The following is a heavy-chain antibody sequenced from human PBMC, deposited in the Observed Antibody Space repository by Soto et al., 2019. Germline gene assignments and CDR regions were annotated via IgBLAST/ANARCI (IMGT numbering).Heavy chain of an antibody. J-gene: IGHJ6*02. D-gene: IGHD2-15*01. CDR1: GFTFSSYD. CDR2: IGTAGDT. CDR3: ARGGCSGGSCPKYYPGLDA. V-gene: IGHV3-13*01. Sequence: GGSLRLSCAASGFTFSSYDMHWVRQATGKGLEGVSAIGTAGDTYYPGSVKGRFTISRENAKNPLYLQMNSLRAGDTAVYYCARGGCSGGSCPKYYPGLDAWGQGTTVTVS.